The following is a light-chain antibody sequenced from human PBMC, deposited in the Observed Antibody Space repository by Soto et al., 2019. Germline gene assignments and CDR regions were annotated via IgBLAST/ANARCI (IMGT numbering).Light chain of an antibody. CDR1: SSNIGSNY. V-gene: IGLV1-47*01. Sequence: QSVLTQPPSASATPGQRVTISCSGSSSNIGSNYVYWYQQLPGTAPKLLIYRNNQRPSGVPDRFSGSKSGTSASLAISGLRSEDEADYYCAAWDDSLSGYVFGTGTKVTV. CDR2: RNN. CDR3: AAWDDSLSGYV. J-gene: IGLJ1*01.